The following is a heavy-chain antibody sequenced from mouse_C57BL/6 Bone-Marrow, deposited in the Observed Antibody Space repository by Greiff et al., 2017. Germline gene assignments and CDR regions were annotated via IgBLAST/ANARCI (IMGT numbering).Heavy chain of an antibody. V-gene: IGHV10-1*01. CDR3: VSQTAHATFAMDY. D-gene: IGHD3-2*02. CDR1: GFSFNTYA. Sequence: EVQVVESGGGLVQPKGSLKLSCAASGFSFNTYAMNWVRQAPGKGLEWVARIRSKSNNYATYYADSVKDRFTISRDDSESMLYLQMNNLTTEDTAMYYCVSQTAHATFAMDYWGQGTSVTVSS. J-gene: IGHJ4*01. CDR2: IRSKSNNYAT.